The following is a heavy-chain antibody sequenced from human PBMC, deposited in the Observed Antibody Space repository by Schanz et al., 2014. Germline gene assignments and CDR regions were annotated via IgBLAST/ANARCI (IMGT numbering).Heavy chain of an antibody. CDR1: GGTFSSYT. D-gene: IGHD3-10*01. CDR2: IIPVLNIA. Sequence: QLQLVQSGAEVKKPGSSVKVSCKLSGGTFSSYTISWMRQAPGQGLEWMGKIIPVLNIATYAQRFQGRVSITADTSTSTAYMELSSLRSEDTAVYYCARDGGEVVRGVIEGVNHYYYGMDVWGQGTTVTVSS. CDR3: ARDGGEVVRGVIEGVNHYYYGMDV. J-gene: IGHJ6*02. V-gene: IGHV1-69*08.